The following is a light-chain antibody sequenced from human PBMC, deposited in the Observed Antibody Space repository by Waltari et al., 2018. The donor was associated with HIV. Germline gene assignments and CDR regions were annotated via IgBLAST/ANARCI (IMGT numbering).Light chain of an antibody. CDR1: QSLSYTD. J-gene: IGKJ4*01. V-gene: IGKV3-20*01. CDR3: QQYDTSPYT. Sequence: EVVLTQSPGTLSLSPGERATLSCRASQSLSYTDLAWYQQRPGQAPRLLIYGVSSRATGIPDRFRGSGSGTDFTLTISRLEPEDFALYYCQQYDTSPYTFGGGTRVEIK. CDR2: GVS.